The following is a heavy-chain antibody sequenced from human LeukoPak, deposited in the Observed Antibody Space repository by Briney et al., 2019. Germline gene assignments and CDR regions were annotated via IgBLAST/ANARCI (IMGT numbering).Heavy chain of an antibody. V-gene: IGHV1-2*02. CDR1: GYTFTGYY. Sequence: ASVKVSCKASGYTFTGYYMHWVRQAPGQGLEWMGWINPNSGGTNYAQKFQGRVTMTRDTSISTAYMELSRLRSDDTAVYYCARETHGVSVFDPWGQGTLVTVSS. J-gene: IGHJ5*02. CDR3: ARETHGVSVFDP. CDR2: INPNSGGT.